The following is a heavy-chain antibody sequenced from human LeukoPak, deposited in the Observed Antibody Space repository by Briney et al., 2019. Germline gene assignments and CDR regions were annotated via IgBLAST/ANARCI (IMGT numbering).Heavy chain of an antibody. CDR2: IKEDGSEK. V-gene: IGHV3-7*01. J-gene: IGHJ4*02. D-gene: IGHD3-3*01. CDR3: AREVYDGVLDY. CDR1: GFTFSSYW. Sequence: GGSLRLSCAAAGFTFSSYWMSWVRQAPGKGLEWVANIKEDGSEKYYVDSVKGRFTISRDNAKNSLYLQMNSLRAEDTAVYYCAREVYDGVLDYWRQGTLVTVSS.